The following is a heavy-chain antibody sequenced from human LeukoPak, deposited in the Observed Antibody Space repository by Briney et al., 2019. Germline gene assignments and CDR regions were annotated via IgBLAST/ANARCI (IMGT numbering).Heavy chain of an antibody. J-gene: IGHJ6*03. Sequence: ASVKVSCTASGFTFTGYYVHWVRQAPGQGLEWMGWINPNTGGTNYAQKFQGRVTMTRDTSINTAYMELSRLSSDDTAVYYCARGLTYYYYYSYMNVWGKGTTVTVSS. V-gene: IGHV1-2*02. CDR1: GFTFTGYY. CDR3: ARGLTYYYYYSYMNV. CDR2: INPNTGGT.